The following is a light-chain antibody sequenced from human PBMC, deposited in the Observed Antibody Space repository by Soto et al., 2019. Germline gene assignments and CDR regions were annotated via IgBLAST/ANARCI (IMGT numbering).Light chain of an antibody. Sequence: GVTQSPCTLSLSPGERATLSCRASQSVXTSFGAWYQQKPGQAPRLLXDGAFSRATGSPDRLSGSGSGTDFALTITRLEAADFAVYYCQQYGRAPWTFGQGTKVDIK. CDR3: QQYGRAPWT. V-gene: IGKV3-20*01. CDR1: QSVXTSF. J-gene: IGKJ1*01. CDR2: GAF.